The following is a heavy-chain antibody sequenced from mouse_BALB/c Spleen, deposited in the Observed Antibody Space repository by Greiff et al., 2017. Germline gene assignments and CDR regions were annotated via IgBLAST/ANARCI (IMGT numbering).Heavy chain of an antibody. D-gene: IGHD6-1*01. CDR1: GYSITSGYY. CDR2: ISYDGSN. CDR3: ARGQRGGWYFDV. Sequence: DVKLVESGPGLVKPSQSLSLTCSVTGYSITSGYYWNWIRQFPGNKLEWMGYISYDGSNNYNPSLKNRISITRDTSKNQFFLKLNSVTTEDTATYYCARGQRGGWYFDVWGAGTTVTVSS. J-gene: IGHJ1*01. V-gene: IGHV3-6*02.